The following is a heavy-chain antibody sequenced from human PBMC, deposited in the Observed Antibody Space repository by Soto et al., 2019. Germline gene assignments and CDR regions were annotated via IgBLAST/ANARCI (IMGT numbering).Heavy chain of an antibody. CDR2: IYYSGSP. Sequence: PSETLSLTCTVSGGSISSGDYHWSWIRQSPGKGLEWIGYIYYSGSPYYNASLKSRVTISIDTSKNQFSLRVSSVTAADTAVYDCARVVSWVDLWGQGTLVTVSS. V-gene: IGHV4-30-4*01. CDR1: GGSISSGDYH. CDR3: ARVVSWVDL. J-gene: IGHJ5*02.